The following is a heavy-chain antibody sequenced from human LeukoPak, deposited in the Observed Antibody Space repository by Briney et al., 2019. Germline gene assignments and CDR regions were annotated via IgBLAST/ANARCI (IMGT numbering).Heavy chain of an antibody. CDR3: AKGLGVGATESWFDP. CDR1: GFTFSSYA. Sequence: GGSLRLSCAASGFTFSSYAMSWGRQAPGKGLEWVSAISGSGTITYYADSVKGRFTLSRDNSNNTLYLQMNSLRAEDTAIYYCAKGLGVGATESWFDPWGQGTLVTVFS. J-gene: IGHJ5*02. D-gene: IGHD1-26*01. V-gene: IGHV3-23*01. CDR2: ISGSGTIT.